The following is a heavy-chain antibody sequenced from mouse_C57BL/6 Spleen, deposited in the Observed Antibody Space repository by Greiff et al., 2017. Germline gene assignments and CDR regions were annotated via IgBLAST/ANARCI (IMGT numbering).Heavy chain of an antibody. CDR3: ARDDYDGYAMDY. Sequence: EVKLVESGGGLVKPGGSLKLSCAASGFTFSDYGMHWVRQAPEKGLEWVAYISSGSSTIYYADTGKGRFTISRDNAKTTLFLQMTSLRSEDTAMYYCARDDYDGYAMDYWGQGTSVTVSS. J-gene: IGHJ4*01. V-gene: IGHV5-17*01. CDR1: GFTFSDYG. D-gene: IGHD2-4*01. CDR2: ISSGSSTI.